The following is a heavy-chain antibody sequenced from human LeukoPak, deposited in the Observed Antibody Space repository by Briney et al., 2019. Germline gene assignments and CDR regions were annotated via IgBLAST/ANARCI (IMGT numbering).Heavy chain of an antibody. Sequence: GGSLRLSCAASGFTFSSYGMHWVRQAPGKGLEWVAVISYDGSNKYYADSVKGRLTISRDNSKNTLYLQMNSLRAEDTAVYYCAKGGVVPAAMPYYYYGMDVWGQGTTVTVSS. V-gene: IGHV3-30*18. D-gene: IGHD2-2*01. CDR3: AKGGVVPAAMPYYYYGMDV. CDR1: GFTFSSYG. J-gene: IGHJ6*02. CDR2: ISYDGSNK.